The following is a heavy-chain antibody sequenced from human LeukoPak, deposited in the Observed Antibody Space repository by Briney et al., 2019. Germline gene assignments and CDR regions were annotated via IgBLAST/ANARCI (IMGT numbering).Heavy chain of an antibody. J-gene: IGHJ6*03. D-gene: IGHD1-26*01. V-gene: IGHV3-21*01. CDR1: GFTFSSYN. CDR2: ISSSGSYI. CDR3: ARDPYSGRYGDYYYYYMDV. Sequence: PGGSLRLSCEASGFTFSSYNMNWVRQAPGKGVEWVSSISSSGSYINYADSVKGRFTISRDNAKNSLYLQINSLRAEDTAVYYCARDPYSGRYGDYYYYYMDVWGKGTTVTISS.